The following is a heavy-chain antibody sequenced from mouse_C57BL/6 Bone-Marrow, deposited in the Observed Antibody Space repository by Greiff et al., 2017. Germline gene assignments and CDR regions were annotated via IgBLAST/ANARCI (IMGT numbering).Heavy chain of an antibody. CDR3: ASMVTSFDY. V-gene: IGHV1-82*01. CDR2: IYPGDGDT. D-gene: IGHD2-2*01. Sequence: VQVVESGPELVKPGASVKISCKASGYAFSSSWMNWVKQRPGKGLEWIGRIYPGDGDTNYNGKFKGKATLTADKSSSTAYMQLSSLTSEDSAVYFCASMVTSFDYWGQGTTLTVSS. J-gene: IGHJ2*01. CDR1: GYAFSSSW.